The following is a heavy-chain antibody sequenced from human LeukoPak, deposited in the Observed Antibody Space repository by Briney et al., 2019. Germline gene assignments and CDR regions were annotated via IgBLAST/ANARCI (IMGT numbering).Heavy chain of an antibody. CDR1: GLTFNSYS. D-gene: IGHD3-10*01. V-gene: IGHV3-21*04. CDR2: ISSSSRFI. J-gene: IGHJ4*02. Sequence: GGSLRLSCAASGLTFNSYSMNWFRQAPGKGLEWVSSISSSSRFIYYADSVKGRFTISRDNAKNSLYLQMNSLRAEDTAVYYCAKGSITMPDYWGQGTLVTVSS. CDR3: AKGSITMPDY.